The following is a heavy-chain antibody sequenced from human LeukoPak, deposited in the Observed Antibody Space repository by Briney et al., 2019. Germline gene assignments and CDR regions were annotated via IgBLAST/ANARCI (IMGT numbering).Heavy chain of an antibody. CDR3: ARVNLVGSPIPYSSSWYQVWRRVYYYYYMDV. Sequence: PGGTLRLSCAASGFTFRNYGMSWVRQAPGKGLEWVSAISGDAADIFYADSAKGRFTISRDNAKNSLYLQMNSLRAEDTAVYYCARVNLVGSPIPYSSSWYQVWRRVYYYYYMDVWGKGTTVTVSS. D-gene: IGHD6-13*01. CDR1: GFTFRNYG. J-gene: IGHJ6*03. V-gene: IGHV3-23*01. CDR2: ISGDAADI.